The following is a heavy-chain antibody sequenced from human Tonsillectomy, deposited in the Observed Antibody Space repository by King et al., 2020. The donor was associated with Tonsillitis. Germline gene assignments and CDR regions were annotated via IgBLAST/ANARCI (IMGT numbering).Heavy chain of an antibody. CDR3: AREIVIGDWYGYFDY. D-gene: IGHD6-19*01. Sequence: EVQLVESGGGLVQPGGSLRLSCAASGFTFNTYAMNWVRQAPGKGLEWVSSISGRGSSTFYADSVRGRLTISRDNSTNTVILRLNSLRAEDTAIYYCAREIVIGDWYGYFDYWGQGTLVTVSS. CDR2: ISGRGSST. J-gene: IGHJ4*02. CDR1: GFTFNTYA. V-gene: IGHV3-23*04.